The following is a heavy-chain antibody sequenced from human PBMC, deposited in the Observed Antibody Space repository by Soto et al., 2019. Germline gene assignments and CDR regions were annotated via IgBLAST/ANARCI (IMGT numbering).Heavy chain of an antibody. J-gene: IGHJ4*02. V-gene: IGHV4-59*01. Sequence: SETLSLTCTVSGGSISGYYWSWIRQSPGKGLEWVGYIHYSGSTKYNPSLKSRVTISVDTSKNQFSLRLSSVTAADTAVFYCARRTKDSGLFFDYWGQGTLVTVSS. CDR1: GGSISGYY. D-gene: IGHD1-26*01. CDR3: ARRTKDSGLFFDY. CDR2: IHYSGST.